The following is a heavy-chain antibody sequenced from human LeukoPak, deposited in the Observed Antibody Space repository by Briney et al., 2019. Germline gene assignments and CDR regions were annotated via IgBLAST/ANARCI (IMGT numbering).Heavy chain of an antibody. CDR2: IYYSGST. J-gene: IGHJ4*02. V-gene: IGHV4-59*01. CDR3: ARGDDYGDYEAY. D-gene: IGHD4-17*01. CDR1: GGSISSYY. Sequence: SETLSLTCTVSGGSISSYYWSWIRQPPGKGLEWIGYIYYSGSTNYNPSLKSRVTISVDTYKNQFSLKLSSVTAADTAVYYCARGDDYGDYEAYWGQGTLVTVSS.